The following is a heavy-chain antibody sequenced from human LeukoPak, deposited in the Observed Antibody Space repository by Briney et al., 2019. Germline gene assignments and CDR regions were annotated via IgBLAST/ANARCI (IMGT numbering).Heavy chain of an antibody. V-gene: IGHV3-23*01. Sequence: GGSLRPSCAASGFTFSSYAVSWVRQAPGKGLEWVSLISGSGSITDYADSVKGRFTISRVNSKNTVYLQMNSLRAEDTAVYYCAKKRIPAAGKTDFDYWGQGTLVTVSS. CDR1: GFTFSSYA. D-gene: IGHD6-13*01. CDR3: AKKRIPAAGKTDFDY. J-gene: IGHJ4*02. CDR2: ISGSGSIT.